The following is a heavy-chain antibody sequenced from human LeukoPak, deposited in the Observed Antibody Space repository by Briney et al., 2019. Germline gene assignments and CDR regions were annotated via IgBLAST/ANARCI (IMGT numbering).Heavy chain of an antibody. CDR2: INPGGDNT. J-gene: IGHJ3*02. V-gene: IGHV1-46*01. CDR3: ARIRGGYNDAYDI. CDR1: GYTFTNYY. D-gene: IGHD5-24*01. Sequence: ASVKVSCKASGYTFTNYYIHWVRQAPGQGLEWMGLINPGGDNTDYAQNFQGRVTMTRDTSTSTVYMWLSSLSAEDTAVYYCARIRGGYNDAYDIWGQGTMVTVSS.